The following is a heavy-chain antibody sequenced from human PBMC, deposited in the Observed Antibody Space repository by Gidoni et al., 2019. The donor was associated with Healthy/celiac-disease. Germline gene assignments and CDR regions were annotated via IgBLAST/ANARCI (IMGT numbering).Heavy chain of an antibody. V-gene: IGHV3-30*03. CDR1: GFTFSSYG. CDR3: ARERGATITWFDFDY. CDR2: ISYDGSNK. J-gene: IGHJ4*02. D-gene: IGHD5-12*01. Sequence: QVHLVASGGGVVQPGRSLSLSCAASGFTFSSYGMHWVRQAPGKGLEWMAVISYDGSNKYYADSVKGRFTISRDNSKNTLYLQMNSLRAEDTAVYYCARERGATITWFDFDYWGQGTLVTVSS.